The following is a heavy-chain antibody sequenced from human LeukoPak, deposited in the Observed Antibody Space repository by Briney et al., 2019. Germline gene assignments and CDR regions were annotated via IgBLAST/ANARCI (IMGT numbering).Heavy chain of an antibody. CDR1: GGSISSYY. J-gene: IGHJ6*03. CDR3: AREPGDSSGYYDDYYYYYMDV. Sequence: PSETLSLTCTVSGGSISSYYWSWIRQPAGKGLEWIGRIYTSGSTNYNPSLKSRVTMSVDTSENQFSLKLSSVTAADTAVYYCAREPGDSSGYYDDYYYYYMDVWGKGTTVTVSS. CDR2: IYTSGST. V-gene: IGHV4-4*07. D-gene: IGHD3-22*01.